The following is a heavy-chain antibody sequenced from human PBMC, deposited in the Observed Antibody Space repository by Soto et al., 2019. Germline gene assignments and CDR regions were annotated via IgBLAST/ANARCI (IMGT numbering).Heavy chain of an antibody. J-gene: IGHJ5*01. CDR2: IYWHDDK. CDR1: GFSLSNTGMT. Sequence: QITLKESGPALVKPTQTLTLTCTFSGFSLSNTGMTVGWNRQPPGKALEWLALIYWHDDKRYNPSLKNRLTIAKDTSKNQVVLTLTTVGPVDTATYYCARRRFAILTGPFDSWGKGPLVTVSS. D-gene: IGHD3-9*01. CDR3: ARRRFAILTGPFDS. V-gene: IGHV2-5*01.